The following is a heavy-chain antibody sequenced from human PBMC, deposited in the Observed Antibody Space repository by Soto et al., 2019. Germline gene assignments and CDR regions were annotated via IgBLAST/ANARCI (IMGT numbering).Heavy chain of an antibody. D-gene: IGHD6-19*01. Sequence: GGSLRLSCAASGFTFSSYAMSWVRQAPGKGLEWVSAISGGGGSTYYADSVKGRFTISRDNSKNTLYLQMNSLRAEDTAVYYCAKVRSGWYYFDYWGQGTLVTVSS. CDR1: GFTFSSYA. J-gene: IGHJ4*02. CDR2: ISGGGGST. CDR3: AKVRSGWYYFDY. V-gene: IGHV3-23*01.